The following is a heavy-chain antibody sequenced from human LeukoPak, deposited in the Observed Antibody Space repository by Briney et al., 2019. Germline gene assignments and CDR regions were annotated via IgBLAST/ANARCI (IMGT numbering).Heavy chain of an antibody. CDR2: MYHSGYT. J-gene: IGHJ6*02. D-gene: IGHD5-24*01. V-gene: IGHV4-30-2*01. CDR1: GGSISSGGYS. Sequence: PSETLSLTCAVSGGSISSGGYSWSWIRQPPGKGLEWIGCMYHSGYTYYNPSLKSRVSLSVDRSKNQFSLKLSSVTAADTAVYYCAKTADGYYYYYGMDVWGQGTTVTVSS. CDR3: AKTADGYYYYYGMDV.